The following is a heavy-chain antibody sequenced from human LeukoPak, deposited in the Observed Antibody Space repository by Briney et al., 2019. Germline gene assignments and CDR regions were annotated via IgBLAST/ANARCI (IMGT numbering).Heavy chain of an antibody. Sequence: GGSLRLSCVTSGLTFSSYAMSWVRQAPGKGLEWVSAITDSGGSTYYADSVKGRFTISRDNSKNTLYLQMNSLRTEDTALYYCAKGYSSSWSAPHVWGKGTTVTVSS. CDR1: GLTFSSYA. V-gene: IGHV3-23*01. CDR3: AKGYSSSWSAPHV. CDR2: ITDSGGST. J-gene: IGHJ6*04. D-gene: IGHD6-13*01.